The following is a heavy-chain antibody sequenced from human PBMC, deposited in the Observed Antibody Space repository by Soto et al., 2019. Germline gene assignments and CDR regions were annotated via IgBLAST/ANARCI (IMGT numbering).Heavy chain of an antibody. CDR2: IKSKTDGGTT. V-gene: IGHV3-15*01. Sequence: EVQLVESGGGLVKPGGSLRLSCAASGFTFTNAWLNWVRQSPGKGLEWVGRIKSKTDGGTTDYAAHVKGRFTISRDKSRTTGYLQLNSRKTEDTAVYYCTTDRLSGEYCGSSTNCSGYWGQGTLGTVSS. J-gene: IGHJ4*02. CDR1: GFTFTNAW. D-gene: IGHD2-2*01. CDR3: TTDRLSGEYCGSSTNCSGY.